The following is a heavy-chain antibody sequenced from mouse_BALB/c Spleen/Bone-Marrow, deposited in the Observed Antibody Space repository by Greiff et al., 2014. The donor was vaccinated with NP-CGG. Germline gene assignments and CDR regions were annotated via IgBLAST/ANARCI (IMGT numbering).Heavy chain of an antibody. V-gene: IGHV7-3*02. D-gene: IGHD1-1*01. CDR1: GFTFTDYY. CDR2: IRNKANGYTT. CDR3: ARDIGGITLDY. J-gene: IGHJ2*01. Sequence: EVQGVESGGGLVQPGGSLRLSCATSGFTFTDYYMNWVRQPPGKALEWLGFIRNKANGYTTELSASVKGRFTISRDNSQSILYLQMNTLRAEDSATYYCARDIGGITLDYWGQGTTLTVSS.